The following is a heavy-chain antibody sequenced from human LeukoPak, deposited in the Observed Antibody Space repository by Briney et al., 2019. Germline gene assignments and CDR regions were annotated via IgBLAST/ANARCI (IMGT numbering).Heavy chain of an antibody. Sequence: SETLSLTCTVSGGSISSYHWSWIRQPPGKGLEWIGYIYYSGSTNYNPSLKSRVTISVDTSKNQFSLKLSSVTAADTAVYYCARGFGIDYWGQGTLVTVSS. CDR3: ARGFGIDY. CDR2: IYYSGST. J-gene: IGHJ4*02. V-gene: IGHV4-59*01. D-gene: IGHD3-10*01. CDR1: GGSISSYH.